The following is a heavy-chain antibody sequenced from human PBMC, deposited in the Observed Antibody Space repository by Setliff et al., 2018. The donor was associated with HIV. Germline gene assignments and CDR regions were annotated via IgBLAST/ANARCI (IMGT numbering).Heavy chain of an antibody. CDR1: GFTFRSYA. J-gene: IGHJ4*02. D-gene: IGHD3-22*01. CDR3: AKHIDSSGYFDY. V-gene: IGHV3-23*01. CDR2: ISGSGIST. Sequence: PGGSLRLSCAASGFTFRSYAMSWVRQAPGKGLEWVSLISGSGISTYYADSVKGRFTISRDNSKNTLYLQMNSLRAEDTAVYYCAKHIDSSGYFDYWGQGTLVTVSS.